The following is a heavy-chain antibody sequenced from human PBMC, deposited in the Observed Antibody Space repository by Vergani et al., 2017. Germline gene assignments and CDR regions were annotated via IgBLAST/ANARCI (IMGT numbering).Heavy chain of an antibody. CDR1: GFTFSNAW. Sequence: EVQLVESGGGLVKPGGSLRLSCAASGFTFSNAWMSWVRQAPGKGLEWVGRIKSKTDGGTTDYAAPVKGRFTIPRDDSKNTLYLQMNSLKTEDTAVYYCTTGRELLPRGCAFDIWGQGTMVTVSS. D-gene: IGHD1-26*01. CDR2: IKSKTDGGTT. V-gene: IGHV3-15*01. J-gene: IGHJ3*02. CDR3: TTGRELLPRGCAFDI.